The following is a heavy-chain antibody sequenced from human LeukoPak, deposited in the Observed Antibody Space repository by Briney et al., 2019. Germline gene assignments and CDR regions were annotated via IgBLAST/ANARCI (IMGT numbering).Heavy chain of an antibody. D-gene: IGHD3-22*01. V-gene: IGHV4-59*01. CDR3: ARGYYDSSGYSNAFDI. Sequence: SETLSLTCSVSGVSISSSYWRWIRQPPGKRLEWIGFIHQNGNTNYNPSLKSRVTMSVDTSKNQFSLRMRSVTAADTAVYYCARGYYDSSGYSNAFDIWGQGTMVAV. J-gene: IGHJ3*02. CDR2: IHQNGNT. CDR1: GVSISSSY.